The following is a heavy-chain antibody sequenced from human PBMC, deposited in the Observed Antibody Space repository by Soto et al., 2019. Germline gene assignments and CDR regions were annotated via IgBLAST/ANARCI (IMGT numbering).Heavy chain of an antibody. CDR3: FRQIPPIYGFWSGSKKGFDP. D-gene: IGHD3-3*01. Sequence: QVQLVQSGADVKRPGASVKISCKATGFTFSSYFIHWMRQAPGQGLEWMGLSDPRGESTTYAPNFQGRVTQASDTFTSTGYLEITRLRSEDTAVYYCFRQIPPIYGFWSGSKKGFDPWGQGTLVTVSS. J-gene: IGHJ5*02. CDR2: SDPRGEST. V-gene: IGHV1-46*03. CDR1: GFTFSSYF.